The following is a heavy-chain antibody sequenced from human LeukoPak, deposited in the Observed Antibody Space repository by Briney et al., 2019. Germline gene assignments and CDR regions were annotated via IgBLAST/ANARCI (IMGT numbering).Heavy chain of an antibody. CDR3: AREPRFHTSGSQEYGFDM. CDR2: INTANGNT. V-gene: IGHV1-3*04. D-gene: IGHD3-10*01. Sequence: ASVKVSCKASGYSFNTYTIHWVRQAPGQRLEWMGYINTANGNTKYSQNFQGRVTITRDTSATTAYMALSSLRSEDTAVYFCAREPRFHTSGSQEYGFDMWGQGTMVTVSS. CDR1: GYSFNTYT. J-gene: IGHJ3*02.